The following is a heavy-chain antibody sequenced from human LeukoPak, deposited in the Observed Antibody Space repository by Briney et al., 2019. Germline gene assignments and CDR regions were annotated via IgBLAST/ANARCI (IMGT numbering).Heavy chain of an antibody. V-gene: IGHV4-31*03. D-gene: IGHD3-22*01. Sequence: SETLSLTCTVSGGSISSGGYYWSWIRQHPGKGLEWIGYIYYSGSTYYNPSLKSRVTISADTSKNQFSLKLSSVTAADTAVYYCARDRSSGYLLDYWGQGTLVTVSS. J-gene: IGHJ4*02. CDR1: GGSISSGGYY. CDR2: IYYSGST. CDR3: ARDRSSGYLLDY.